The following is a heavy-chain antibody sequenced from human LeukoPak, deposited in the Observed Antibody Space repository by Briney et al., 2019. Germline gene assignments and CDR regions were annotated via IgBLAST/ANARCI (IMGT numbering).Heavy chain of an antibody. CDR1: GDSISTYY. CDR3: ARDHYGSGSFFDY. CDR2: IYYSGST. D-gene: IGHD3-10*01. J-gene: IGHJ4*02. Sequence: SETLSLTCTVSGDSISTYYWSWIRQPPGKGLEWIGYIYYSGSTNYNPSLKSRVTISVDTSKNQFSLKLSSVTAADTAVYYCARDHYGSGSFFDYWGQGTLVTVSS. V-gene: IGHV4-59*12.